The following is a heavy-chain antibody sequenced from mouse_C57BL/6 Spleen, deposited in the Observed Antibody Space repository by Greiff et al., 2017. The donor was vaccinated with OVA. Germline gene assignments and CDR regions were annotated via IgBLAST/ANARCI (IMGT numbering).Heavy chain of an antibody. D-gene: IGHD1-1*01. J-gene: IGHJ1*03. Sequence: EVQGVESGEGLVKPGGSLKLSCAASGFTFSSYAMSWVRQTPEKRLEWVAYISSGGDYIYYADTVKGRFTISRDNARNTLYLQMSSLKSEDTAMYYCTRGILRSYWYFDVWGTGTTVTVSS. CDR3: TRGILRSYWYFDV. CDR1: GFTFSSYA. CDR2: ISSGGDYI. V-gene: IGHV5-9-1*02.